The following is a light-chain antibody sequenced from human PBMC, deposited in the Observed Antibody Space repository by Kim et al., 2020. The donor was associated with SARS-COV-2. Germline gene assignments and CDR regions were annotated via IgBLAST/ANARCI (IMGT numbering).Light chain of an antibody. CDR2: EVS. CDR1: SSDVGGYNY. Sequence: PGQAVTISCNGTSSDVGGYNYVSWYQQHPGKAPKLMIYEVSKRPSGVPDRFSGSKSGNTASLTVSGLQAEDEADYYCSSYAGSNKVFGGGTQLTVL. V-gene: IGLV2-8*01. CDR3: SSYAGSNKV. J-gene: IGLJ2*01.